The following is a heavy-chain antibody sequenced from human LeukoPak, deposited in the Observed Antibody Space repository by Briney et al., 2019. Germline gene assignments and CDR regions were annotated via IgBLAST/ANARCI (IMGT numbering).Heavy chain of an antibody. CDR2: ISWNSDSI. D-gene: IGHD6-13*01. CDR3: AKGSAAAGTIYTFDI. J-gene: IGHJ3*02. CDR1: GFTFGDYA. Sequence: GRSLRLSCAASGFTFGDYAMHWVRQAPGKGLEWVSGISWNSDSIVYADSVKGRFTISRDNSKNTLTLQMNSLRAEDTAVYHCAKGSAAAGTIYTFDIWGQGTMVTVSS. V-gene: IGHV3-9*01.